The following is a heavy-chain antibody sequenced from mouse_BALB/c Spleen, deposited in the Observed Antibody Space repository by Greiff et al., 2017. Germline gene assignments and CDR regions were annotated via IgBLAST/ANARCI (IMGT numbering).Heavy chain of an antibody. CDR1: GDSITSGY. CDR3: ARYSTTGTSVGYYFDY. Sequence: EVNVVESGPSLVKPSQTLSLTCSVTGDSITSGYWNWIRKFPGNKLEYMGYISYSGSTYYNPSLKSRISITRDTSKNQYYLQLNSVTTEDTATYYCARYSTTGTSVGYYFDYWGQGTTLTVSS. CDR2: ISYSGST. J-gene: IGHJ2*01. D-gene: IGHD4-1*02. V-gene: IGHV3-8*02.